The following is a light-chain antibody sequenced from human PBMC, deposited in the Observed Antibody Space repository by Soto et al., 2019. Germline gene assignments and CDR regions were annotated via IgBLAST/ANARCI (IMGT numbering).Light chain of an antibody. CDR2: DNS. Sequence: QSVLTQPPSVSAAPGQRVTLSCSGSNPNLGDNYVSWHQQLPGTAPNLLIYDNSKRPSGIPDRFSGSKSGTSATLDITGLQTGDEADYYCVSWDNSLRAVVFDGGTKLTVL. J-gene: IGLJ2*01. CDR3: VSWDNSLRAVV. CDR1: NPNLGDNY. V-gene: IGLV1-51*01.